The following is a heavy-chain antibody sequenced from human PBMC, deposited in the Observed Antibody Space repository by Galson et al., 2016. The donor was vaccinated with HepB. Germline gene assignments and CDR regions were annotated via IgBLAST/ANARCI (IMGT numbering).Heavy chain of an antibody. D-gene: IGHD3-10*01. CDR3: AYNQNYGAGVYWFYGMDV. J-gene: IGHJ6*02. Sequence: SLRLSCAASGFRFSDYTISWVRQAPGKGLEWVASITDSGSNIYYEDSMKGRFTISRDNAKTSLYLQMNSLRADDTAVYYCAYNQNYGAGVYWFYGMDVWGQGTTVTVAS. CDR1: GFRFSDYT. V-gene: IGHV3-21*01. CDR2: ITDSGSNI.